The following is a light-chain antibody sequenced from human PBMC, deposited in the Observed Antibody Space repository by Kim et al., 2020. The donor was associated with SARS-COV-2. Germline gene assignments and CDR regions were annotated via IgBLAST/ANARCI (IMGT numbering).Light chain of an antibody. V-gene: IGLV2-8*01. J-gene: IGLJ2*01. CDR3: SSFAANNILL. Sequence: QSALTQPPSASGSPGQSVTISCSGIYNYISWYQQHPCKTPKLLIYDVNKRPSGVPDRFSGSRSANTASLTVSGLQADDEADYYCSSFAANNILLFGGGTKVTVL. CDR1: YNY. CDR2: DVN.